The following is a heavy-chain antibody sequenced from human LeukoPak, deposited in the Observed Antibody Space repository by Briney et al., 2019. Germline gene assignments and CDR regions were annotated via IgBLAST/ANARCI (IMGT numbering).Heavy chain of an antibody. CDR3: AREGGAGFGELLYGMDV. V-gene: IGHV3-30*04. CDR1: GFTFSTYA. D-gene: IGHD3-10*01. J-gene: IGHJ6*02. CDR2: ISFDGSNK. Sequence: GGSLRLSCAASGFTFSTYAIHWVRQAPGKGLEGLTIISFDGSNKYYADSVKGRFTISRDNSKNTLYLQMNSLRAEDTAMYYCAREGGAGFGELLYGMDVWGQGTTVTVSS.